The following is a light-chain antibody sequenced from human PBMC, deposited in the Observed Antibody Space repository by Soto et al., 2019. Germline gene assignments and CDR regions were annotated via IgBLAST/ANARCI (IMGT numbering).Light chain of an antibody. J-gene: IGKJ2*01. V-gene: IGKV3-20*01. Sequence: IVFTQSPLTIYLSXGRSATLAXXXXQSVSATYLAWYQQKPGQAPRLLIYGASNRATGIPDRFTGSGSGTDFTLTISRLEPEDFAVYFCQLYVSSPMYTFGQGTKVDNK. CDR2: GAS. CDR3: QLYVSSPMYT. CDR1: QSVSATY.